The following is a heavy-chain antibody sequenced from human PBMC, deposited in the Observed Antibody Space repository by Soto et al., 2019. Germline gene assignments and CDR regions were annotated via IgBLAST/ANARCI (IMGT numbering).Heavy chain of an antibody. CDR2: INPNSGGT. V-gene: IGHV1-2*02. Sequence: ASVKVSGKASGYTFTGYYMHWVRQAPGQGLEWMGWINPNSGGTNYAQKFQGRVTMTRDTSISTAYMELSRLRSDDTAVYYCARFGRTTVIITPDYWGQGTLVTVSS. J-gene: IGHJ4*02. D-gene: IGHD4-4*01. CDR1: GYTFTGYY. CDR3: ARFGRTTVIITPDY.